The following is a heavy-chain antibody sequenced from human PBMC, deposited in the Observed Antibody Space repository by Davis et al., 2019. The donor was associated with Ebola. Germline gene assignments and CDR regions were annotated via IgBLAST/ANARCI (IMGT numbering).Heavy chain of an antibody. V-gene: IGHV4-34*01. CDR2: INHSGST. CDR1: GGSISSYY. CDR3: ARRYSISWYDL. J-gene: IGHJ5*02. Sequence: SETLSLTCTVSGGSISSYYWSWLRQPPGKGLEWIGEINHSGSTNYNPSLKSRVTVSIDTSKNQFSLELNSLTAADTAVYYCARRYSISWYDLWGQGNLVTVSS. D-gene: IGHD6-13*01.